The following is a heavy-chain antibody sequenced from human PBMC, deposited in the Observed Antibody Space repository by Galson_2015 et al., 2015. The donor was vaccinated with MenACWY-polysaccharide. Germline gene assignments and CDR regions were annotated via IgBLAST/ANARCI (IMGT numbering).Heavy chain of an antibody. V-gene: IGHV3-21*01. CDR2: ISSDGNSQ. D-gene: IGHD4-23*01. J-gene: IGHJ4*02. CDR3: ARRGVVSEPY. Sequence: SLRLSCAASGFYFSTYALSWVRQAPGTGLEWVSSISSDGNSQYYAESLKGRFTISRDNAKNSLYLQMNFLRADDSAVYYCARRGVVSEPYWGQGTLVTVSS. CDR1: GFYFSTYA.